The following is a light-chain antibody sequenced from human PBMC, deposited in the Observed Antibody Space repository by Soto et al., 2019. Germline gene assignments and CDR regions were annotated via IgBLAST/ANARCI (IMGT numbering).Light chain of an antibody. Sequence: QSALTQPASVSGSPGQSITISCTGTSSDVGDYNYVSWYQQHPGKAPKRMIFEVSNRPSGVSNRFSGSKSGNTASLTISGLQAEDEADYYCTSYTTSSSTYVFGTGTKVTVL. CDR1: SSDVGDYNY. V-gene: IGLV2-14*01. J-gene: IGLJ1*01. CDR2: EVS. CDR3: TSYTTSSSTYV.